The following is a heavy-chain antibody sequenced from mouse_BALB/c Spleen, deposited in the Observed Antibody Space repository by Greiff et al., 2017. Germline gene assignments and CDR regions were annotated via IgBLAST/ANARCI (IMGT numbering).Heavy chain of an antibody. V-gene: IGHV5-6-5*01. CDR3: AREGPYFDY. J-gene: IGHJ2*01. D-gene: IGHD3-3*01. Sequence: EVHLVESGGGLVKPGGSLKLSCAASGFTFSSYAMSWVRQTPEKRLEWVASISSGGSTYYPDSVKGRFTISRDNARNILYLQMSSLRSEDTAMYYCAREGPYFDYWGQGTTLTVSS. CDR2: ISSGGST. CDR1: GFTFSSYA.